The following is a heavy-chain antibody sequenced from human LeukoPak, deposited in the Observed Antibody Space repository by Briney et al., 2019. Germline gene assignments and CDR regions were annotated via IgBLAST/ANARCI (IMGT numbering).Heavy chain of an antibody. V-gene: IGHV4-59*01. Sequence: SETLSLTRNVSGGSININYWTWIRQPPGRGLEWIGYVAYGVSPKYNPSLKGRVTISVETSRNQFSLKLHSVTAADTAVYFCAKEGPERRANFHYYMDVWGKGTTVTVSS. J-gene: IGHJ6*03. CDR1: GGSININY. CDR2: VAYGVSP. D-gene: IGHD1-1*01. CDR3: AKEGPERRANFHYYMDV.